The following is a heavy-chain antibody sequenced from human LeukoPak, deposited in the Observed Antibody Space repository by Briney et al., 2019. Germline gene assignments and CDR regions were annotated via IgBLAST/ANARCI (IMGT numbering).Heavy chain of an antibody. Sequence: SETLSLTCAVYGGSFSGYYWSWIRQPAGKGLEWIGRIYTSGSTNYNPSLKSRVTMSVDTSKNQFSLKLSSVTAADTAVYYCARNFYYYDSSGYYGPRFDYWGQGTLVTVSS. D-gene: IGHD3-22*01. V-gene: IGHV4-59*10. CDR1: GGSFSGYY. J-gene: IGHJ4*02. CDR3: ARNFYYYDSSGYYGPRFDY. CDR2: IYTSGST.